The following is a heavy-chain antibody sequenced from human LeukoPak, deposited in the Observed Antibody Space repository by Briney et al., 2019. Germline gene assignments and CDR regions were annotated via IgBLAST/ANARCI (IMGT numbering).Heavy chain of an antibody. Sequence: PGGSLRLSCAASGFTFSCYEMNWVRQAPGKGLEWVSYNSSSGSTIYYADSVKGRFTISRDNAKNSLYLQMNSLRAADTAVYYCAELGITMIGGVWGKGTTVTISS. V-gene: IGHV3-48*03. CDR1: GFTFSCYE. CDR3: AELGITMIGGV. J-gene: IGHJ6*04. D-gene: IGHD3-10*02. CDR2: NSSSGSTI.